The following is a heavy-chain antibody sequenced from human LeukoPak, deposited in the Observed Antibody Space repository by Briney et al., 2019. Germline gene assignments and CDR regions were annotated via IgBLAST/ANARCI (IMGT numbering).Heavy chain of an antibody. Sequence: GRSLRLCCEASGFNFSTSGVHWVRQAPGKGLEWMAVISKDGRKNHYADSVKGRFTISRDNSKSTLFLQMNSLRPEDTAIYYCARDLLNYGSAYYDVGIFDSWGQGTLVTVSS. CDR1: GFNFSTSG. J-gene: IGHJ4*02. CDR3: ARDLLNYGSAYYDVGIFDS. V-gene: IGHV3-30*04. D-gene: IGHD3-10*01. CDR2: ISKDGRKN.